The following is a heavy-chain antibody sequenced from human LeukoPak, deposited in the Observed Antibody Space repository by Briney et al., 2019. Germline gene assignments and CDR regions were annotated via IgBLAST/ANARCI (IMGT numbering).Heavy chain of an antibody. CDR3: AKGSYYDSSGSFYFDY. CDR1: GFTFTSYS. J-gene: IGHJ4*02. V-gene: IGHV3-23*01. CDR2: ISGSGDNT. D-gene: IGHD3-22*01. Sequence: GGSLRLSCAASGFTFTSYSMSRVRQAPGKGLEWVSGISGSGDNTYYADSVKGRFTISRDNSKNTLYVQVNSLGTEDTAAYYCAKGSYYDSSGSFYFDYWGQGTLVTVSS.